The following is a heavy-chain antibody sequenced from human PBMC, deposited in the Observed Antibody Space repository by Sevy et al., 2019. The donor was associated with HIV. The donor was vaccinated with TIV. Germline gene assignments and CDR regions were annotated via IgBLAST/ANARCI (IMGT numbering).Heavy chain of an antibody. V-gene: IGHV3-30*02. D-gene: IGHD2-8*01. Sequence: GGSLRLSCAASGFSLTTSDMHWVRQAPGKGLEWVAYVRNDGSNKYYADSVRDRFTISRDSPKNTLYLQMNGLRDEDTAIYYCARGRKTTEEWLEELDYYYCLDVWGQGTTVTVSS. J-gene: IGHJ6*02. CDR2: VRNDGSNK. CDR1: GFSLTTSD. CDR3: ARGRKTTEEWLEELDYYYCLDV.